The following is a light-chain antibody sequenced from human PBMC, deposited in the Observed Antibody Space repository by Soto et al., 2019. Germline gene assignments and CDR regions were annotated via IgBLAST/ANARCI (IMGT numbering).Light chain of an antibody. J-gene: IGLJ1*01. CDR2: EVS. V-gene: IGLV2-14*01. CDR3: TSYSTSNSYV. Sequence: QSALTQPASVSGSPGQSITISCTGSSGDVGGYDFVSWYQQHPGKAPKLMIYEVSNRPSGVSNRFSGSKSGNTASLTISGLQAEDEADYYCTSYSTSNSYVFGAGTKLTVL. CDR1: SGDVGGYDF.